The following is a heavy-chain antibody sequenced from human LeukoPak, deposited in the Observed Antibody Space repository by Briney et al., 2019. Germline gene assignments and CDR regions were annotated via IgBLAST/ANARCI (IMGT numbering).Heavy chain of an antibody. Sequence: GGSLRLSCAASGFTFSRSWMHWVRQAPGKGLVWVSRINTDGSQTNVADSVKGRFTVSRDNAKNTVYLQMNSLRVEDAAVYFCTREKGFGDAFDIWGQGTTVAVSS. J-gene: IGHJ3*02. D-gene: IGHD3-10*01. CDR1: GFTFSRSW. CDR2: INTDGSQT. V-gene: IGHV3-74*01. CDR3: TREKGFGDAFDI.